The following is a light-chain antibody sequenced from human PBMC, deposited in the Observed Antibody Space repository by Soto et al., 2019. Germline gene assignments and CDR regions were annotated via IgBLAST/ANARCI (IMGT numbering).Light chain of an antibody. J-gene: IGLJ1*01. CDR2: EVS. V-gene: IGLV2-23*02. CDR1: SSDVGNYNL. CDR3: CSYAGSNYF. Sequence: QSALTQPASVSGSPGQSITISCTGTSSDVGNYNLVSWYQHHPGKAPKLIIYEVSKRPSGVSNRFSGSKSGDTASLTISGLQAEDEADYYCCSYAGSNYFFGTGTKVTVL.